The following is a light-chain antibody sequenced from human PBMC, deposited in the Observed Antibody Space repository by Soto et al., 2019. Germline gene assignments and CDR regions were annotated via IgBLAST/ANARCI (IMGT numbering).Light chain of an antibody. CDR1: SSNIGSNS. V-gene: IGLV1-44*01. J-gene: IGLJ2*01. Sequence: QLVLTQPPSASGTPGQRVTISCSGSSSNIGSNSANWYQQLPGTAPKLVMYSTNQRPSGVPDRFSGSKSGTSASLAISDLQSEDEADYYCAAWDDTLNGHVVFGGGTKVTVL. CDR2: STN. CDR3: AAWDDTLNGHVV.